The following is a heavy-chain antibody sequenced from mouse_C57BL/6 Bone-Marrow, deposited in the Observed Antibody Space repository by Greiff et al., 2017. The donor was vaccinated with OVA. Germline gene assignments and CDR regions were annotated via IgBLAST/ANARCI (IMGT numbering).Heavy chain of an antibody. D-gene: IGHD2-10*02. V-gene: IGHV5-9*01. CDR1: GFTFSSYT. Sequence: EVKLMESGGGLVKPGGSLKLSCAASGFTFSSYTMSWVRQTPEKRLEWVATISGGGGNTYYPDSVKGRFTISRDNAKNTLYLQMSSLRSEDTALYYCARHLPSYFDVWGTGTTVTVSS. CDR2: ISGGGGNT. J-gene: IGHJ1*03. CDR3: ARHLPSYFDV.